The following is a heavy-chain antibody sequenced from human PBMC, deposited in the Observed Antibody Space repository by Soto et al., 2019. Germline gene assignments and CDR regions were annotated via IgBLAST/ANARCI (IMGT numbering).Heavy chain of an antibody. CDR3: ARVPDLPVGYYFES. Sequence: PGGSLRLSCTASGFTFSSYAMHWVRQAPGKGLEWVAIIWSDGSIEYYADSVKGRFTISRDNSKNTLYLQMNSLRAEDTAFYYCARVPDLPVGYYFESWGQEALVT. CDR1: GFTFSSYA. D-gene: IGHD3-9*01. V-gene: IGHV3-33*01. J-gene: IGHJ4*02. CDR2: IWSDGSIE.